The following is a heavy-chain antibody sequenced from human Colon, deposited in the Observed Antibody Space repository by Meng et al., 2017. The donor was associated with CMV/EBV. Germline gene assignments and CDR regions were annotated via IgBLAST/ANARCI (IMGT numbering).Heavy chain of an antibody. CDR2: ISGNGGST. CDR3: AKHDTKYGYGRDYFEY. V-gene: IGHV3-23*01. CDR1: GFTFSSYG. Sequence: GESLKISCAASGFTFSSYGMSWVRQAPGKGLEWVSVISGNGGSTYYGDSVKGRFTISRNNSNNTLYLQMRCLRAEDTAVYYCAKHDTKYGYGRDYFEYWGQGILVTVSS. D-gene: IGHD5-18*01. J-gene: IGHJ4*01.